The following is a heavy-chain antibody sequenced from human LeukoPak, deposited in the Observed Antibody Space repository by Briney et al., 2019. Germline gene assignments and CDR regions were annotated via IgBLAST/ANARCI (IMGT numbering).Heavy chain of an antibody. CDR1: GFTLSSYG. D-gene: IGHD5-12*01. CDR2: IWNDGSHK. J-gene: IGHJ3*02. V-gene: IGHV3-33*01. Sequence: PGGSLRLSCAASGFTLSSYGMHWVRQAPGRGLEWVAVIWNDGSHKYYADSVKGRFNISRDNSKNTLYLQMNSLRAEDTAVYYCARLSGYEKGYVFDIWGQGTMVTVSS. CDR3: ARLSGYEKGYVFDI.